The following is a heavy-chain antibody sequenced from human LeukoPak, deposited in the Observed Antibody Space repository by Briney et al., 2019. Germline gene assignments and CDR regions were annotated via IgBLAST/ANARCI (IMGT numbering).Heavy chain of an antibody. V-gene: IGHV2-5*02. CDR2: NYWDDDK. Sequence: SGPTLVKPTQTLTLTCTFSGFSLSTSGVGVGWIRQPPGKALEWLALNYWDDDKRYSPSLTSRPTITKDTSKNQVVLTMTNMDPVDTATYYCAHTKVHYSSGFNFDYWGQGTLVTVSS. CDR1: GFSLSTSGVG. CDR3: AHTKVHYSSGFNFDY. D-gene: IGHD6-19*01. J-gene: IGHJ4*02.